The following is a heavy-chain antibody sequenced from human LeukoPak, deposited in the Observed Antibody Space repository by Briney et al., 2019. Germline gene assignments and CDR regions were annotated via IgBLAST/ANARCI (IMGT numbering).Heavy chain of an antibody. CDR3: ATAPGAARSTRFDY. CDR1: GGTFSSYA. J-gene: IGHJ4*02. V-gene: IGHV1-69*04. D-gene: IGHD6-6*01. Sequence: ASVKVSCKASGGTFSSYAISWVRQAPGQGLEWMGRIIPILGIANYAQKFQGRVTITADKSTSTAYMELSSLRSEDTAVYYCATAPGAARSTRFDYWGQGTLVTVSS. CDR2: IIPILGIA.